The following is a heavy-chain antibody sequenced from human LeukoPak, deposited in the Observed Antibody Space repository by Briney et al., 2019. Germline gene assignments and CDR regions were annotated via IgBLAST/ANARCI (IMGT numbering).Heavy chain of an antibody. CDR2: ISYDGSNK. Sequence: PGGSLRLSCAASGFTFSSYAMHWVRQAPGKGLEWVAVISYDGSNKYYADSVKGRFTIPRDNSKNTLYLQMNSMRAEDTAVYYCASPGNTYYYDSSGPFDYWGQGTLVTVSS. CDR1: GFTFSSYA. D-gene: IGHD3-22*01. CDR3: ASPGNTYYYDSSGPFDY. V-gene: IGHV3-30-3*01. J-gene: IGHJ4*02.